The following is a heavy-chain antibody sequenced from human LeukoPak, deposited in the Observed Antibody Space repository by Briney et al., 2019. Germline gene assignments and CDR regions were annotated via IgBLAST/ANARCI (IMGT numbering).Heavy chain of an antibody. V-gene: IGHV3-23*01. Sequence: GGSLRLSCAASGFTFSSYAMGWVRQAPGKGLEWVSSISGSGSSTYYADSVKGRFTISRDSSKDTLYLQMNTLRAEDTAIYYCAKAAVPGTKYYFASWGQGTLVTVSS. CDR2: ISGSGSST. J-gene: IGHJ4*02. CDR1: GFTFSSYA. D-gene: IGHD2-8*01. CDR3: AKAAVPGTKYYFAS.